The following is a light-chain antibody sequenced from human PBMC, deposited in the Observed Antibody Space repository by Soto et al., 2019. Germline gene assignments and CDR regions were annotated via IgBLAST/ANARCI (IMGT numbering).Light chain of an antibody. CDR3: QQYDNLLPIT. J-gene: IGKJ5*01. V-gene: IGKV1-33*01. Sequence: IQMTQSPSSLSASVGDRVTITCQASQDISKNLNWYQQKLGQAPKLLIYDASSLQTGVPSRFSGSGSATHFTVTISSLQPEDIATYYCQQYDNLLPITFGQGTRVEMK. CDR2: DAS. CDR1: QDISKN.